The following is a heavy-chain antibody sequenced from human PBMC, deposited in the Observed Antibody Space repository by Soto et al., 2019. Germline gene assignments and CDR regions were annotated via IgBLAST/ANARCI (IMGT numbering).Heavy chain of an antibody. D-gene: IGHD6-13*01. CDR3: ARPSRAGFDY. J-gene: IGHJ4*02. CDR2: IYSGGST. Sequence: LRLSFAASGFTVSSNYMSWVRQAPGKGLEWVSVIYSGGSTYYADSVKGRFTISRDNSKNTLYLQMNSLRAEDTAVYYCARPSRAGFDYWGQGTLVTVSS. V-gene: IGHV3-53*01. CDR1: GFTVSSNY.